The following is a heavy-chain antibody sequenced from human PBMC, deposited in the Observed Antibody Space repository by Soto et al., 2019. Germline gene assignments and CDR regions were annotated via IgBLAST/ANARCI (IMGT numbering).Heavy chain of an antibody. V-gene: IGHV3-48*01. CDR2: ISSSSSTI. J-gene: IGHJ5*02. CDR3: AREGYYLNWFDP. Sequence: PGGSLRLSCAASGFTFSTYSMNWVRQAPGKGLEWVSYISSSSSTIFYTDSVKGRFTVSRDNAKNSLYLQMNSLRAEDTAVYYCAREGYYLNWFDPWGQGTLVTVSS. CDR1: GFTFSTYS. D-gene: IGHD3-10*01.